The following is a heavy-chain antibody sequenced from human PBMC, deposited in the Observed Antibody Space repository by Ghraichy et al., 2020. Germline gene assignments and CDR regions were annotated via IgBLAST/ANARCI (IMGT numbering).Heavy chain of an antibody. J-gene: IGHJ4*02. Sequence: SETLSLTCTVSGDSISTDYWNYIRQPAGKGLEWIGRVYTSGKTKYNPNPSLKSRVTMSVDTSMNQFSLKLRSVTAADTAVYYCPRENLRGTLSRLDYSGQGILVTVSS. V-gene: IGHV4-4*07. CDR2: VYTSGKT. CDR3: PRENLRGTLSRLDY. CDR1: GDSISTDY. D-gene: IGHD1-1*01.